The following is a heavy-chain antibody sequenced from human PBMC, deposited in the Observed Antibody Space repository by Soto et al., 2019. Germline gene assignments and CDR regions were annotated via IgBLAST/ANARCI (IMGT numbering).Heavy chain of an antibody. CDR3: ARSIVAAPDTGN. D-gene: IGHD6-13*01. CDR1: GFTFSACA. Sequence: GGSLRLSCAASGFTFSACAMSWVRQAPGKGLEWVSTVTYNGGRTYYADSVKGRFTISRDNSKNTLYLQMNSLRAEDTAVYFCARSIVAAPDTGNWGQGALVTVSS. CDR2: VTYNGGRT. J-gene: IGHJ4*02. V-gene: IGHV3-23*01.